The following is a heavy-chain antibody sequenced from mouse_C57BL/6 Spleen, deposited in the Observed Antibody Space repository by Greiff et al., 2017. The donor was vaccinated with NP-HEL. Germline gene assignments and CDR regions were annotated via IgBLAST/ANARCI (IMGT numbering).Heavy chain of an antibody. Sequence: EVQLVESGPGLVKPSQSLSLTCSVTGYSITSGYYWNWIRQFPGNKLEWMGYISYDGSNNYNPSLKNRISITRDTSKNQFFLKLNSVTTEDTATYYCARDFAYWGQGTLVTVSA. CDR3: ARDFAY. CDR2: ISYDGSN. V-gene: IGHV3-6*01. J-gene: IGHJ3*01. CDR1: GYSITSGYY.